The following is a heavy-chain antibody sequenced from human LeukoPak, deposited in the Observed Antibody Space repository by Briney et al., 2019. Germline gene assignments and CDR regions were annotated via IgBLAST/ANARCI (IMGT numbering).Heavy chain of an antibody. CDR2: ISGNGGST. CDR3: VEGTEFYSDSRGDY. J-gene: IGHJ4*02. V-gene: IGHV3-64D*06. CDR1: GFTLSTYA. Sequence: GGSLRLSCSASGFTLSTYAMHWVRQAPGKGLEHVSVISGNGGSTYYADSVKGRFTISRDTSKNTLYLQMSSLRLEDTAVYYCVEGTEFYSDSRGDYWGQGTLVTVSS. D-gene: IGHD3-22*01.